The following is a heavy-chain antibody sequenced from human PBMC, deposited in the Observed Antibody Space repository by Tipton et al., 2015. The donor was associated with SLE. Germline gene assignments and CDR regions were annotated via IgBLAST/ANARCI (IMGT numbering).Heavy chain of an antibody. D-gene: IGHD7-27*01. J-gene: IGHJ5*02. Sequence: TLSLTCAVSGGSFSDYYWSWIRQPPGRGLEWIGEISYRGDPNYHPSLKSRVTISVDTSKNQFSLNLTSVTAADAAVYYCASGWDWFDPWGQGTLVTVSS. V-gene: IGHV4-34*01. CDR2: ISYRGDP. CDR3: ASGWDWFDP. CDR1: GGSFSDYY.